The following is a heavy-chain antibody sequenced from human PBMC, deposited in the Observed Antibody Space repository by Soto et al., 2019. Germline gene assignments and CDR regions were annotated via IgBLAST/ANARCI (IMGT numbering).Heavy chain of an antibody. J-gene: IGHJ3*02. D-gene: IGHD5-18*01. CDR3: ATVGRGLTALDVFDI. CDR1: GFTFSSYA. V-gene: IGHV3-30-3*01. CDR2: ISYDGSNK. Sequence: PGGSLRLSCAASGFTFSSYAMHWVRQAPGKGLEWVAVISYDGSNKYYADSVKGRFTISRDNAKNSLYLQMNSLRAEDTAVYYCATVGRGLTALDVFDIWGQGTMVTVSS.